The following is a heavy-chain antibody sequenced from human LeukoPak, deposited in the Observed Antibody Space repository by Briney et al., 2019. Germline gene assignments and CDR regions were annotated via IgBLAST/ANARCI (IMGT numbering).Heavy chain of an antibody. CDR3: AKDRAIAARPRALDY. V-gene: IGHV3-33*06. Sequence: GGSLRLSCAASGFTFSSYGMHWVRQAPGKGLEWVAVIWYDGSNKYYADSVKGRFTISRDNSKNTLYLQMNSLRAEDTAVYYCAKDRAIAARPRALDYWGQGTLVTVST. CDR1: GFTFSSYG. J-gene: IGHJ4*02. D-gene: IGHD6-6*01. CDR2: IWYDGSNK.